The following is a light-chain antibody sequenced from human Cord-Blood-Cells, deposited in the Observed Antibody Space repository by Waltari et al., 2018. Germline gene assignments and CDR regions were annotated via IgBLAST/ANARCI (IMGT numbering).Light chain of an antibody. J-gene: IGKJ2*01. CDR2: GAS. Sequence: EIVLTQSPGTLSLSPGERATLSCRASQSVSSSYLAWYQQKPGQAPRLLIYGASSRATGIPDRFSGSGSGTDFTLTISRLEPEDFAVYYCQQYGSLYTFG. CDR1: QSVSSSY. CDR3: QQYGSLYT. V-gene: IGKV3-20*01.